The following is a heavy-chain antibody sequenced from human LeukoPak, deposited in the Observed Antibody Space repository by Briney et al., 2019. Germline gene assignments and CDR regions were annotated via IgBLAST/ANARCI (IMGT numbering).Heavy chain of an antibody. V-gene: IGHV3-7*01. CDR3: ARSLWPEDY. Sequence: GGSLRLSCAASGFAFSSYWASWIRQAPGKGLEWVANINKDGSGQNYVDSVRGRFTISRDNAKNSVYLQMNSLRAEDTAVYYCARSLWPEDYWGQGILVTVS. CDR2: INKDGSGQ. D-gene: IGHD2-21*01. J-gene: IGHJ4*02. CDR1: GFAFSSYW.